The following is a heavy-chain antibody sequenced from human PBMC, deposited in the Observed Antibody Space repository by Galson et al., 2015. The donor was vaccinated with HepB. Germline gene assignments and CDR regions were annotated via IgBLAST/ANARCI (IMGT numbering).Heavy chain of an antibody. CDR1: GFTFSSYE. J-gene: IGHJ4*02. CDR2: ISSSGSTI. Sequence: SLRLSCAASGFTFSSYEMNWVRQAPGKGLEWVSYISSSGSTIYYADSVKGRFTISRDNAKNSLYLQMNSLRAEDTAVYYCASAYYDILTGPPGVYFDYWGQGTLVTVSS. CDR3: ASAYYDILTGPPGVYFDY. V-gene: IGHV3-48*03. D-gene: IGHD3-9*01.